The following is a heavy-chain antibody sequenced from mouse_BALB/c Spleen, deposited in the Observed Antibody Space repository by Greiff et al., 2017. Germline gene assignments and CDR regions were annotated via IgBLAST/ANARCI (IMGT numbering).Heavy chain of an antibody. CDR1: GFTFSSYA. CDR3: ARGSGYGPAWFAY. D-gene: IGHD2-10*02. Sequence: EVKLVESGGGLVKPGGSLKLSCAASGFTFSSYAMSWVRQTPEKRLEWVASISSGGSTYYPDSVKGRFTISRDNARNILYLQMSSLRSEDTAMYYCARGSGYGPAWFAYWGQGTLVTVSA. J-gene: IGHJ3*01. V-gene: IGHV5-6-5*01. CDR2: ISSGGST.